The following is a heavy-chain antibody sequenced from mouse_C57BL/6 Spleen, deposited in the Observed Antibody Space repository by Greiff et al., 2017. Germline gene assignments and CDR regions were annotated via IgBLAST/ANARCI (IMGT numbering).Heavy chain of an antibody. V-gene: IGHV7-3*01. J-gene: IGHJ1*03. Sequence: EVMLVESGGGLVQPGGSLSLSCAASGFTFTDYYMSWVRQPPGKALEWLGFIRNKANGYTTEDSASVKGRFTISRDNSQSILYLQMNALRAEDSATYYCARWAITTVVATRYFDVWGTGTTVTVSS. CDR3: ARWAITTVVATRYFDV. CDR2: IRNKANGYTT. D-gene: IGHD1-1*01. CDR1: GFTFTDYY.